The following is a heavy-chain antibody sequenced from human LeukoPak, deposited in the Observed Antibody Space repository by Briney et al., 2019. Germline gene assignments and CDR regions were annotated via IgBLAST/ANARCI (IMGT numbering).Heavy chain of an antibody. CDR1: GITLSNYG. D-gene: IGHD3-22*01. CDR2: ISDSGGRK. V-gene: IGHV3-23*01. J-gene: IGHJ4*02. Sequence: GGSLRLSCAVSGITLSNYGMSWVRQAPGKGLEWVAGISDSGGRKNYADSVKDRFTISRDNPKNALYLQMNSLRAEDTAVYFCAKRGVVIRVILVGFHKEAYYFDSWGQGALVTVSS. CDR3: AKRGVVIRVILVGFHKEAYYFDS.